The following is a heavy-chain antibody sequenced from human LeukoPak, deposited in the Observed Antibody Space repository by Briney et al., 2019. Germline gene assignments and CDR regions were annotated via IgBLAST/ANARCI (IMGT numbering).Heavy chain of an antibody. CDR2: ISHSGNT. Sequence: SETLSLTCAVYGGSFSGYFWTWIRQPPGKGLEWIGEISHSGNTNYNPSLKSRVTISLDTSKNQFSLKLSSVTAADTAIYYCVLSTTTVTTRTIDYWGQGTLVTVSS. D-gene: IGHD4-17*01. V-gene: IGHV4-34*01. J-gene: IGHJ4*02. CDR1: GGSFSGYF. CDR3: VLSTTTVTTRTIDY.